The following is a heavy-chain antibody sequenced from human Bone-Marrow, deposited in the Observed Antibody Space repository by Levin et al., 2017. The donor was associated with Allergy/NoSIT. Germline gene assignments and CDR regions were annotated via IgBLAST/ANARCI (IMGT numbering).Heavy chain of an antibody. V-gene: IGHV4-39*07. CDR2: IHYSGST. D-gene: IGHD1-26*01. CDR3: ARSSQWVHQAY. Sequence: SETLSLTCAVSGDSMSRDSDYWGWIRQPPGNNLEWIGSIHYSGSTFSSPSLQSRVTISIDTSMNQFSLKLASVTAADTAVYYCARSSQWVHQAYWGQGTLVTVSS. J-gene: IGHJ4*02. CDR1: GDSMSRDSDY.